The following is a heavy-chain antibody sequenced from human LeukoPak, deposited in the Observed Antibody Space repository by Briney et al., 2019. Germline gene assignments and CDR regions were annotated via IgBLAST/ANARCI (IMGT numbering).Heavy chain of an antibody. Sequence: ASVKVSCKTSGYTFTAYYMQWVRQAPGQGLEWMGWISAYNGNTNYAQKLQGRVTMTTDTSTSTAYMELRSLRSDDTAVYYCAMVRGVIPLFDYWGQGTLVTVSS. D-gene: IGHD3-10*01. CDR3: AMVRGVIPLFDY. V-gene: IGHV1-18*04. CDR1: GYTFTAYY. J-gene: IGHJ4*02. CDR2: ISAYNGNT.